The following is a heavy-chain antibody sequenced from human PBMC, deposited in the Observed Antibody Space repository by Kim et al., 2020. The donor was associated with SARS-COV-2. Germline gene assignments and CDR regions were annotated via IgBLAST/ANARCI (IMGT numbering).Heavy chain of an antibody. CDR2: ITPSSTTI. D-gene: IGHD3-16*01. CDR3: ARVGAAAAGGLDY. J-gene: IGHJ4*02. CDR1: GFSLSNHI. V-gene: IGHV3-48*01. Sequence: GGSLRLSCAASGFSLSNHIMNWVRQAPGKGLEWVTYITPSSTTIYYADSVKGRFTVSRDNAKNALFLQMDSLRVDDTAVYYCARVGAAAAGGLDYWGQG.